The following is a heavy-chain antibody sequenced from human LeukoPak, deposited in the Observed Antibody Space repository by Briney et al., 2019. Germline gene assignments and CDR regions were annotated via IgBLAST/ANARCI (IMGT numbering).Heavy chain of an antibody. V-gene: IGHV3-NL1*01. Sequence: GGSLRLSCVASGFTYSHYGMNWVRQAPGKGLEWVSGITSDSRGIYYADSVKGRFTISRDNSKNTLYLQMNSLRAEDTAVYYCARRDTSMVRYFDYWGQGTLVTVSS. CDR3: ARRDTSMVRYFDY. CDR2: ITSDSRGI. J-gene: IGHJ4*02. CDR1: GFTYSHYG. D-gene: IGHD5-18*01.